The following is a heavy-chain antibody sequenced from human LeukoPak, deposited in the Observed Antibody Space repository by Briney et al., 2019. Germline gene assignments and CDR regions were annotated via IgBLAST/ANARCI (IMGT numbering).Heavy chain of an antibody. Sequence: PGKSLRLSCAASGFTFRSYSMNWVRQAPGKGLEWVSSISSSSSYIYYADAVKGRFTISRDNAKNSLYLQMNSLRAEDTAVYYCARGRLDYGDYLNWFDAWGQGTLVTVSS. J-gene: IGHJ5*02. CDR1: GFTFRSYS. D-gene: IGHD4-17*01. CDR2: ISSSSSYI. CDR3: ARGRLDYGDYLNWFDA. V-gene: IGHV3-21*01.